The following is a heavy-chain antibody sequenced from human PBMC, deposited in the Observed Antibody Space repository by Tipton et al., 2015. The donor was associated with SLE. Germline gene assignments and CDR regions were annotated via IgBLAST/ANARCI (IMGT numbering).Heavy chain of an antibody. J-gene: IGHJ3*02. Sequence: TLSLTCTVSGGSISSYYWSWIRQPPGKGLEWIGYIYYSGSTNYNPSLKSRVTISVDTSKNQFSLKLSSVTAADTAVYYCAREEGATGWAFDIWGQGTMVTVSS. CDR2: IYYSGST. V-gene: IGHV4-59*01. CDR1: GGSISSYY. D-gene: IGHD5-12*01. CDR3: AREEGATGWAFDI.